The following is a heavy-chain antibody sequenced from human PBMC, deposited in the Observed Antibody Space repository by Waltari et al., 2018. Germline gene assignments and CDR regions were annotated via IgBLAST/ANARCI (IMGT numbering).Heavy chain of an antibody. CDR3: ARGGHFDWLPTDY. CDR1: GFTCSSYW. J-gene: IGHJ4*02. D-gene: IGHD3-9*01. CDR2: IHADGSAT. V-gene: IGHV3-74*01. Sequence: EVQLVESGGGLVQPGGSLRLSCDASGFTCSSYWMYGVRQAPGKGLVWVSRIHADGSATTYADSVMGRFTISRDNAKNTVFLQMNSLRAEDTAVYYCARGGHFDWLPTDYWGQGTLVTVSS.